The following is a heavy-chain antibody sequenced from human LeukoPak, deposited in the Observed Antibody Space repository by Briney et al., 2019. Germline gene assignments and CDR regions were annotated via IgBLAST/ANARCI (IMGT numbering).Heavy chain of an antibody. J-gene: IGHJ6*02. CDR1: GGSFSGYY. CDR2: INHNGTT. V-gene: IGHV4-34*01. CDR3: ARGFLGLNGGV. Sequence: SETLSLICGVSGGSFSGYYWNWIRQAPGKGLEWIGEINHNGTTSSNPSLKGRVTISVDTSRSRFSLKLNSATAADTAVYYCARGFLGLNGGVWGQGTTVTVSS. D-gene: IGHD7-27*01.